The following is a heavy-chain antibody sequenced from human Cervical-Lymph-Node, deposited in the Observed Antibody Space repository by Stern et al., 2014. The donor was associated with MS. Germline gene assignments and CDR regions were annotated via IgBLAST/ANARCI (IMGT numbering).Heavy chain of an antibody. Sequence: QLVQSGPEVKKPGTSVKVSCKASGFTFSSSAVQWVRQARGQLLEWIGGLVVGSGNTNYAQKFQERVTITRDMSTSTAYMELSSLRSEDTAVYYCAAKRDYYDSSGTDAFDIWGQGTMVTVSS. CDR1: GFTFSSSA. D-gene: IGHD3-22*01. V-gene: IGHV1-58*01. J-gene: IGHJ3*02. CDR2: LVVGSGNT. CDR3: AAKRDYYDSSGTDAFDI.